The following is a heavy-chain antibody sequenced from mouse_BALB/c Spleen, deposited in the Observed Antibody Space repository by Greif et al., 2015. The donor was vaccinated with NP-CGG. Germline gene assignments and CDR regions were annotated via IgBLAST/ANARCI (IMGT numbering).Heavy chain of an antibody. J-gene: IGHJ2*01. V-gene: IGHV1-7*01. Sequence: VQLQQSGAELAKPGASVKMSCKASGYTFTSYWMHWVKQRPGQGLEWIGYINPSTGYTEYNQKFKDKATLTADKSSSTAYMQLSSLTSEDAAVYDGARLLRYYWDYWGQGTTLTVSS. CDR2: INPSTGYT. CDR1: GYTFTSYW. D-gene: IGHD1-1*01. CDR3: ARLLRYYWDY.